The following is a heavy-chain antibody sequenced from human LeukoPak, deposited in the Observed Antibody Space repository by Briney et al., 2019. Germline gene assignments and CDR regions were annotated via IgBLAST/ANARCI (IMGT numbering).Heavy chain of an antibody. D-gene: IGHD6-19*01. J-gene: IGHJ4*02. Sequence: GESLKISCKGSGYSFTSYWTGWVRQMPGKGLEWMGIIYPGDSDTRYSPSFQGQVTISADKSISTAYLQWSSLKASDTAMYYCPRIGVAYSSGWYYFDYWGQGTLVTVSS. CDR2: IYPGDSDT. CDR1: GYSFTSYW. V-gene: IGHV5-51*01. CDR3: PRIGVAYSSGWYYFDY.